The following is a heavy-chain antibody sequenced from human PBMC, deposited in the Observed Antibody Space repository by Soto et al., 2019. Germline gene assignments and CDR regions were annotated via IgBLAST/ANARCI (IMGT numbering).Heavy chain of an antibody. J-gene: IGHJ6*03. D-gene: IGHD6-19*01. V-gene: IGHV3-64*01. CDR2: ISSNGVGT. CDR1: GFTFSNYA. CDR3: ARREQSDYYYMDV. Sequence: EVQLVESGEGLVEPGGSLRLSCAASGFTFSNYAMDWVRQAPGKVLEYVSGISSNGVGTYYANSVKDRFTISRDNSKNTVYLQMGSLRAEYMAVYYCARREQSDYYYMDVWGKGTSVTVSS.